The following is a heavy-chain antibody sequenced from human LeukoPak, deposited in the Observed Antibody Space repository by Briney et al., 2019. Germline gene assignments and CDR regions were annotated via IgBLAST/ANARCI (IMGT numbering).Heavy chain of an antibody. CDR1: GFNFSATY. V-gene: IGHV3-11*01. Sequence: GGSLRLSCAASGFNFSATYMTWIRQAPGKGLEWVSYISNRGIIINYADYVKGRFTISRDNAKKSVYLQMNSLRAEDTAVYYCATTGLLGDIPWGQGTLVTVSS. CDR2: ISNRGIII. CDR3: ATTGLLGDIP. D-gene: IGHD3-10*01. J-gene: IGHJ5*02.